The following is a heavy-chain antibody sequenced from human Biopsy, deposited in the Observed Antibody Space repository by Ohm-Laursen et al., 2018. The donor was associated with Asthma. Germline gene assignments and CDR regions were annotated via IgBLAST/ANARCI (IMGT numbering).Heavy chain of an antibody. D-gene: IGHD2/OR15-2a*01. CDR1: GFMFRSFG. CDR2: ISYDGNHK. Sequence: SLRLSCAASGFMFRSFGMHWVRQAPGKGLEWVAVISYDGNHKFYEDSVKGRFTISRDNSKNTLYLQMNSLRDEDTAVYYCARDRGYFLAHWGQGTLVTVSS. V-gene: IGHV3-30*03. CDR3: ARDRGYFLAH. J-gene: IGHJ4*02.